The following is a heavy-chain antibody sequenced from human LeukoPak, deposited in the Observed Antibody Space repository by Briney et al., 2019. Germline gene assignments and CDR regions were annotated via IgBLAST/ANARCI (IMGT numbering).Heavy chain of an antibody. CDR2: IIPIFGTA. Sequence: SVKVSCKASGGTFSSYAISWVRQAPGQGLEWMGGIIPIFGTANYAQKFQGRVTITADESTSTAYMELSSLRSEDTAVYYCARAGARFLEWLPADYWGQGALVTVSS. J-gene: IGHJ4*02. D-gene: IGHD3-3*01. CDR3: ARAGARFLEWLPADY. CDR1: GGTFSSYA. V-gene: IGHV1-69*13.